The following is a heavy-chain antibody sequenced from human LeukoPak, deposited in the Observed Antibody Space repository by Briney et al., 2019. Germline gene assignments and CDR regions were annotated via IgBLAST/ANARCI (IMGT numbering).Heavy chain of an antibody. D-gene: IGHD2-2*01. J-gene: IGHJ5*02. CDR1: GGSISGYY. V-gene: IGHV4-59*01. CDR2: VSHSGST. Sequence: SETLSLTCTVSGGSISGYYWSWIRQPPGTGLEWIGYVSHSGSTDYNPSLKSRVTISVDTSKNQFSLKLSSVTAADTAVYYCARGGEYQLLYWFDPWGQGTLVTVSS. CDR3: ARGGEYQLLYWFDP.